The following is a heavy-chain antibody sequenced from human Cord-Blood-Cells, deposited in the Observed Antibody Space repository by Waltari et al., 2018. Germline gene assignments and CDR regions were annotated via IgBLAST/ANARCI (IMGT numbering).Heavy chain of an antibody. CDR3: ARYLKIRYSSSWYWFDP. Sequence: QVQLQQWGAGLLKPSETLSLTCAVYGGSFSGYYWSWIRKPPGKGLEWSGEINHSGSTNYNPSLKSRVTISVDTSKNQFSLKLSSVTAADTAVYYCARYLKIRYSSSWYWFDPWGQGTLVTVSS. V-gene: IGHV4-34*01. D-gene: IGHD6-13*01. CDR2: INHSGST. CDR1: GGSFSGYY. J-gene: IGHJ5*02.